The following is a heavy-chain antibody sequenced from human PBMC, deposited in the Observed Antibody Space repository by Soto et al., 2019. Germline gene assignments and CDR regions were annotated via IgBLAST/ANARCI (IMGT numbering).Heavy chain of an antibody. CDR2: IYHTGST. J-gene: IGHJ4*02. Sequence: SETLSLTCAVSGYSISSGYYWGWIRQPPGKGLEWIGSIYHTGSTHYNPSLKSRVTISVDTSKNQFSLKLSSVTAADTAVYYCAITGYSSGWYTSAYYFDYWGQGTLVTVSS. CDR3: AITGYSSGWYTSAYYFDY. D-gene: IGHD6-19*01. V-gene: IGHV4-38-2*01. CDR1: GYSISSGYY.